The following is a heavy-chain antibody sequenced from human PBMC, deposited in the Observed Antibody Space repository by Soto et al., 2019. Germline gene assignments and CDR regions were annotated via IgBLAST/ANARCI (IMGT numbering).Heavy chain of an antibody. D-gene: IGHD2-2*01. CDR3: AKEVPAAIDYYYYGMDV. V-gene: IGHV3-30*18. Sequence: GGSLRLSCAASGFTFSSYGMHWVRQAPGKGLEWVAVISYDGSNKYYADSVKGRFTISRDNSKNTLYLQMNSLRAEDTAVYYCAKEVPAAIDYYYYGMDVWGQGTTVTV. J-gene: IGHJ6*02. CDR2: ISYDGSNK. CDR1: GFTFSSYG.